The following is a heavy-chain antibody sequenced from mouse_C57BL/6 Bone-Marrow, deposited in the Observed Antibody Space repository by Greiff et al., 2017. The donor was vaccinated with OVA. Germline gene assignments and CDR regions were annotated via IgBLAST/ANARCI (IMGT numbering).Heavy chain of an antibody. CDR2: IDPSDSET. V-gene: IGHV1-52*01. J-gene: IGHJ3*01. CDR1: GYTFTSYW. CDR3: AKAYSNYVPFAY. Sequence: QVQLQQPGAELVRPGSSVKLSCKASGYTFTSYWMHWVKQRPIQGLEWIGNIDPSDSETHYNQKFKDKATLTVDKSSSTAYMQLSSLTSEDSAVYYCAKAYSNYVPFAYWGQGTLVTVSA. D-gene: IGHD2-5*01.